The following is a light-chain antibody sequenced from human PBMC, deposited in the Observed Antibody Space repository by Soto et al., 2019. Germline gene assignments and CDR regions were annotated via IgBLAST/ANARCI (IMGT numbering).Light chain of an antibody. Sequence: DIPMTQSPSSVSASVGDRVTITCRASQGISSWLAWYQRKPAKAPKLLIYAASTLQSGVPSRFSGSGSGTDFIRTISSLQPEDFATYYRQQTSSFPPTFGGGTKVEI. CDR1: QGISSW. V-gene: IGKV1-12*01. CDR2: AAS. J-gene: IGKJ4*01. CDR3: QQTSSFPPT.